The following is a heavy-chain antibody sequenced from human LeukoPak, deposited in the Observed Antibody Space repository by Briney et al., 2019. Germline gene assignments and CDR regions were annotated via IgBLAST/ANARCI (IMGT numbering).Heavy chain of an antibody. V-gene: IGHV3-21*01. D-gene: IGHD3-3*01. CDR3: ARAPFWSGYWRAFDI. CDR2: ISSSSSYI. J-gene: IGHJ3*02. CDR1: GFTFSSYS. Sequence: GGSLRLSCAASGFTFSSYSMNWVRQAPGKGLEWVSSISSSSSYIYYADSVKGRFTISRDNAKNSLYLQMNSLRAEDTAVYYCARAPFWSGYWRAFDIWGQGTMVTVSS.